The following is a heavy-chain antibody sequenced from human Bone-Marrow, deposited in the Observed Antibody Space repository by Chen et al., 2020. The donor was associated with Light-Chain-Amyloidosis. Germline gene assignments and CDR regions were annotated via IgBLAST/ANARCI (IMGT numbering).Heavy chain of an antibody. D-gene: IGHD3-10*01. J-gene: IGHJ4*02. CDR1: GFTFDDYG. CDR2: ITHTIHGT. Sequence: DVQLLESGGGLVRPGGSLRLPCAASGFTFDDYGLGWGRRAPGKGLEWVAFITHTIHGTYYADSVEGRFTISRRSTLNLQMDSLRVEDTAVYYCARAPLGHNSGSPFDSWGLGTLVTVSS. V-gene: IGHV3-23*01. CDR3: ARAPLGHNSGSPFDS.